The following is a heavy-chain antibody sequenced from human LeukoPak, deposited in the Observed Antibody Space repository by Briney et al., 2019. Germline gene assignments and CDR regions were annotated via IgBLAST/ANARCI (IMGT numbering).Heavy chain of an antibody. J-gene: IGHJ6*02. Sequence: PGGSLRLSCAASGFTFSSYGMHWVRQAPGKGLEWAAVISYDGSNKYYADSVKGRFTISRDNSKNTLYLQMNSLRAEDTAVYYCALPATRYYYYGMDVWGQGTTVTVSS. CDR3: ALPATRYYYYGMDV. CDR1: GFTFSSYG. V-gene: IGHV3-30*03. CDR2: ISYDGSNK.